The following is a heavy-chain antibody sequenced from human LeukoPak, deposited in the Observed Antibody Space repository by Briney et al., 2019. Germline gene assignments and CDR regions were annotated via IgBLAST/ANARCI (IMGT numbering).Heavy chain of an antibody. CDR2: IYHSGST. Sequence: SETLSLTCTVSGYSISNGYYWGWIRQPPGKGLEWIGSIYHSGSTYYNPSLKSRVTISVDTSKNQFSLRLSSVTAADTAVYYCARGIRTDSSGYHQPFFDYWGQGTLVTDSS. V-gene: IGHV4-38-2*02. D-gene: IGHD3-22*01. CDR3: ARGIRTDSSGYHQPFFDY. J-gene: IGHJ4*02. CDR1: GYSISNGYY.